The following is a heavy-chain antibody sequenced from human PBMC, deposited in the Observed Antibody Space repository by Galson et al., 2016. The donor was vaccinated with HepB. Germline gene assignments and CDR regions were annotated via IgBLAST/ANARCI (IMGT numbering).Heavy chain of an antibody. Sequence: SLRLSCAASGFIFSDDWMHWVRQTAGRGLEYISHINEDGSETSYADSVKGRFTISRDNAKNTVYLQMNRLSVDDTAVYYCTKGGPQGAGTFDSWGQGTLVTVSS. D-gene: IGHD1-1*01. J-gene: IGHJ4*02. V-gene: IGHV3-74*01. CDR1: GFIFSDDW. CDR2: INEDGSET. CDR3: TKGGPQGAGTFDS.